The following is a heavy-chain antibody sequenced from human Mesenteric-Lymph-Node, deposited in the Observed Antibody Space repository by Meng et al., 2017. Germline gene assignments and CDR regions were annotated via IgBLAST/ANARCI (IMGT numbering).Heavy chain of an antibody. CDR2: MLYSGTT. CDR3: ARVDYYDSSGYYPPINDY. CDR1: GFSISNENYF. Sequence: GSLRLSCTVSGFSISNENYFWAWIRQPPGKGLEWIGGMLYSGTTFYNASLKSRISMSVDTSKNQFSLRLSSVTAADTAVYYCARVDYYDSSGYYPPINDYWGQGTLVTVSS. D-gene: IGHD3-22*01. V-gene: IGHV4-39*07. J-gene: IGHJ4*02.